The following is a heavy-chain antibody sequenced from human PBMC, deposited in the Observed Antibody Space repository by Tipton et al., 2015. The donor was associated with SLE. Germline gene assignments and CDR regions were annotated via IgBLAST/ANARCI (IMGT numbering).Heavy chain of an antibody. J-gene: IGHJ4*02. Sequence: GSLRLSCAASGLTSRSYAMSWVRQAPGKGLEWVGRIKSKTDGGTTDYAAPVKGRFTISRDDSKNTLYLQMNSLKTEDTAVYYCTTEAADLDYWGQGTLVTVSS. CDR2: IKSKTDGGTT. V-gene: IGHV3-15*01. CDR3: TTEAADLDY. CDR1: GLTSRSYA. D-gene: IGHD6-13*01.